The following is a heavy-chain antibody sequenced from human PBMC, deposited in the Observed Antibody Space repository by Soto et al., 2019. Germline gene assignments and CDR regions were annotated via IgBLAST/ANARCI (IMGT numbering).Heavy chain of an antibody. D-gene: IGHD5-18*01. CDR3: ARGVRSYGYIDY. J-gene: IGHJ4*02. Sequence: GGSQRLSCTASGGIFRRNGRHWVRQAPGKGLEWVAVISYDGTNKYYTESVKGRFTLSRDNSKNTVYLQMNGLRGDDTAVYYCARGVRSYGYIDYWGQGTLVTSPQ. V-gene: IGHV3-30-3*01. CDR1: GGIFRRNG. CDR2: ISYDGTNK.